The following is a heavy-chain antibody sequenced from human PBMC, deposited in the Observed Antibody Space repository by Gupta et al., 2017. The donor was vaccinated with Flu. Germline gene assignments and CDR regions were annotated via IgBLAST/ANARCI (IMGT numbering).Heavy chain of an antibody. CDR3: ARGHYYSDNRGYYYRYFDL. J-gene: IGHJ2*01. CDR2: INPNSGDT. Sequence: HWVRQAPGQGLEWMGRINPNSGDTNYAQKFQGMVTMTRDTSISTAYMELSRLRSDDTAVYFCARGHYYSDNRGYYYRYFDLWGRGTLVTVSS. V-gene: IGHV1-2*06. D-gene: IGHD3-22*01.